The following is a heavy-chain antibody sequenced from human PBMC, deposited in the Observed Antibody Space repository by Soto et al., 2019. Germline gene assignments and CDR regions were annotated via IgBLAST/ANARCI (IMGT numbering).Heavy chain of an antibody. V-gene: IGHV1-2*04. J-gene: IGHJ4*02. CDR1: GYTFTGYY. CDR3: ARSPPSYYYDSSGYAPYDY. D-gene: IGHD3-22*01. Sequence: GXSVKVSFNASGYTFTGYYMHLLRHSPGQGLEWMGWINPNSGGTNYAQKFQGWVTMTRDTSISTAYMELSRLRSDDTAVYYCARSPPSYYYDSSGYAPYDYWGQGTLVTVSS. CDR2: INPNSGGT.